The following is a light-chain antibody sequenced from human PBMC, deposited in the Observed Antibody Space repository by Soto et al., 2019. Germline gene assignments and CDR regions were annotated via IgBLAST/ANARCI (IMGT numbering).Light chain of an antibody. CDR2: EVS. Sequence: QSALTQPASVSGSPGQSITISCTGTSSDVGRYNYVSWYQQHPGKAPKLMIYEVSNRLSGVPNRFSGSKSGNTASLTISGLQAEDEADYYCCSYTSSSTRVFGGGTKLTVL. CDR1: SSDVGRYNY. V-gene: IGLV2-14*01. J-gene: IGLJ2*01. CDR3: CSYTSSSTRV.